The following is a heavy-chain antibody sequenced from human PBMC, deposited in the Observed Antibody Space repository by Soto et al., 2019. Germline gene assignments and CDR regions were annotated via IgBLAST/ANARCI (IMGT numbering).Heavy chain of an antibody. V-gene: IGHV1-18*01. D-gene: IGHD3-3*01. CDR2: IRAYNGNT. CDR1: GYTFTRYG. J-gene: IGHJ6*02. Sequence: ASVKVSCKASGYTFTRYGISWVRQAPGQGLEWMGWIRAYNGNTNYAQKLQGRVTMTTDTSTSTTYMELRSLRSDDTAVYYCARDRAPYYDFWSGYRPHYYYYGMDVWGQGTTVTVSS. CDR3: ARDRAPYYDFWSGYRPHYYYYGMDV.